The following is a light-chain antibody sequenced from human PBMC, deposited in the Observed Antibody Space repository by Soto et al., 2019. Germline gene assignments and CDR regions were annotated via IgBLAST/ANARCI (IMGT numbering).Light chain of an antibody. CDR1: IGAVTSGHY. Sequence: QAVVTQEPSLTVSPGGTVTLTCASNIGAVTSGHYTNWLQQKPGQAPRALIYSTDTKHSWTPARFSGSLLGGKAALTLSGAQPEDEADYYCFIYYGGAMIFGGGTQLTVL. V-gene: IGLV7-43*01. CDR3: FIYYGGAMI. CDR2: STD. J-gene: IGLJ2*01.